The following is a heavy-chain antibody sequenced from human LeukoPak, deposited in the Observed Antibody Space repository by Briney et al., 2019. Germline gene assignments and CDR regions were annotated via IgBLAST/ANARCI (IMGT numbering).Heavy chain of an antibody. J-gene: IGHJ4*02. CDR3: TRGDPDF. D-gene: IGHD3-3*01. CDR2: INQDGRAQ. CDR1: GFTFSNYW. Sequence: GGSLRLSCVASGFTFSNYWMQWVRQAPGKGLEWVANINQDGRAQYYVDPVKGRFTISKDSATNSLYLQMNSLRVDDTAVYFCTRGDPDFWGQGTLVTVSS. V-gene: IGHV3-7*01.